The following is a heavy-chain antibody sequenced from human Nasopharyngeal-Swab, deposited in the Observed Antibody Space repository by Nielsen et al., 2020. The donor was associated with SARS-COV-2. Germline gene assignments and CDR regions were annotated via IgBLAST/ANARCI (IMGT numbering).Heavy chain of an antibody. V-gene: IGHV5-51*01. Sequence: GESLKISCTASGYTFASYCIGWFRQMPGRVLEWLGIIYPGDYDTRYRPSFQGQVTISVDKSINTSFLHSSILKASDIATYYCGRSGTYYGMDVWGQGTTVIVSS. CDR1: GYTFASYC. CDR3: GRSGTYYGMDV. CDR2: IYPGDYDT. D-gene: IGHD1-26*01. J-gene: IGHJ6*02.